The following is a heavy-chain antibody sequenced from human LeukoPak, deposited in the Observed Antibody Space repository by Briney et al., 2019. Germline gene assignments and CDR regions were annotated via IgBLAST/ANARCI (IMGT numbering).Heavy chain of an antibody. CDR1: GGSISSSSYY. J-gene: IGHJ1*01. V-gene: IGHV4-39*07. Sequence: SETLSLTCTVSGGSISSSSYYWGWIRQPPGKGLEWIGSIYYSGSTYNPSLKSRLTISVDTSKNQFSLKLSSVTAADTAVYYCARGDSSGYYYRTEYFQHWGQGTLVTVSS. D-gene: IGHD3-22*01. CDR3: ARGDSSGYYYRTEYFQH. CDR2: IYYSGST.